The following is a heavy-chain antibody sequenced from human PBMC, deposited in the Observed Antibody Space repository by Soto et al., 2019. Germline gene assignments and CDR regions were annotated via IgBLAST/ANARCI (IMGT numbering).Heavy chain of an antibody. V-gene: IGHV3-48*02. Sequence: GSLRLSCAASGFTFSSYSMNWVRQAPGKGLEWVSYISSSSSTIYYADSVKGRFTISRDNAKNSLYLQMNSLRDEDTAVYYCARDGSSGWYNINWFDPWGEGTLVTVSS. J-gene: IGHJ5*02. CDR1: GFTFSSYS. D-gene: IGHD6-19*01. CDR3: ARDGSSGWYNINWFDP. CDR2: ISSSSSTI.